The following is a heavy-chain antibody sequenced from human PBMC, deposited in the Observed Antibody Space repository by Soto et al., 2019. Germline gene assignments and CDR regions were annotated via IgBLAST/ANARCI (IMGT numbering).Heavy chain of an antibody. Sequence: PSETLSLTCTVSGGSISRYYWSWIRQPPGKGLEWIGYIYYSGSTNYNPSLKSRVTISVDTSKNQFSLKLSSVTAADTAVYYCARDRSSKTYYYGMDVWGQGTTVTVSS. D-gene: IGHD6-13*01. CDR2: IYYSGST. CDR1: GGSISRYY. V-gene: IGHV4-59*01. J-gene: IGHJ6*02. CDR3: ARDRSSKTYYYGMDV.